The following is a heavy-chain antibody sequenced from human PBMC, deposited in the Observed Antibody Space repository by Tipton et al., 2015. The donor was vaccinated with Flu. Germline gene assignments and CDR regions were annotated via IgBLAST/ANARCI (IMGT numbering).Heavy chain of an antibody. CDR2: ISAYNGNT. D-gene: IGHD3-16*02. V-gene: IGHV1-18*01. Sequence: QLVQSGAEVKKPGASVKVSCKASGYTFISYGISWVRQAPGQGLEWMGWISAYNGNTNYAQKLQGRVTMTTDTSTSTAYMELRSLRSDDTAVYYCAREGHDYVWGSYRYSYYYYGMDVWGQGTTVTVSS. J-gene: IGHJ6*02. CDR1: GYTFISYG. CDR3: AREGHDYVWGSYRYSYYYYGMDV.